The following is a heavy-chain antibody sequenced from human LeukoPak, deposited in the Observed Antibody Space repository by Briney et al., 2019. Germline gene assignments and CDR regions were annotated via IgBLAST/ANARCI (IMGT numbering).Heavy chain of an antibody. V-gene: IGHV1-2*02. D-gene: IGHD4-17*01. CDR1: GYTFTGYY. J-gene: IGHJ3*02. CDR3: AREMTTVTTSAFDI. CDR2: INPNSGGT. Sequence: ASVKVSCKASGYTFTGYYMHWVRQAPGQGLEWMGWINPNSGGTNYAQKFQGRVTMTRDTSISTAYMELSRLRSDDTAVYYCAREMTTVTTSAFDIWGRGTMVTVSS.